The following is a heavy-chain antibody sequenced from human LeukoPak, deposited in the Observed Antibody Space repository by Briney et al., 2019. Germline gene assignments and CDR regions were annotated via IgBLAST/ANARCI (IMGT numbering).Heavy chain of an antibody. D-gene: IGHD3-22*01. CDR1: GSTFSSYS. V-gene: IGHV3-48*01. J-gene: IGHJ4*02. CDR2: ISSSSSTI. Sequence: GGSLRLSCGAPGSTFSSYSMNWVRQAPGKGLEWVSYISSSSSTIYYADSVKGRFTISRDNAKNSLYLQMNSLRAEDTAVYYCARHSSGYYYDQDYWGQGTLVTVSS. CDR3: ARHSSGYYYDQDY.